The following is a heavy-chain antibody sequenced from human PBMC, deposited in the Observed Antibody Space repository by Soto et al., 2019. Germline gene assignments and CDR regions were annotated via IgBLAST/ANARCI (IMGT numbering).Heavy chain of an antibody. Sequence: QLQLQASGPGLVKPSETLSLNCTVSGVSISSSSYYWGWIRQPPGKGLEWIGSIYYRGSTYYNPSLKSRGTRSVDTSKNQFSLKLSSVTAADTAVYYCAARTWADGYWGQGTLVTVSS. J-gene: IGHJ4*02. CDR1: GVSISSSSYY. V-gene: IGHV4-39*01. CDR2: IYYRGST. CDR3: AARTWADGY. D-gene: IGHD6-19*01.